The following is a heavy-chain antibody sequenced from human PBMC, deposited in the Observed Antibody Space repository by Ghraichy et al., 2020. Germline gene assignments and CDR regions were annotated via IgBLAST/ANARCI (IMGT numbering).Heavy chain of an antibody. CDR1: GGSFSGYY. CDR2: INHSGST. J-gene: IGHJ6*02. Sequence: SETLSLTCAVYGGSFSGYYWSWIRQPPGKGLEWIGEINHSGSTNYNPSLKSRVTISVDTSKNQFSLKLSSVTAADTAVYYCASSPTTDYDILTGYHAHYGMDVWGQGTTVTVSS. CDR3: ASSPTTDYDILTGYHAHYGMDV. V-gene: IGHV4-34*01. D-gene: IGHD3-9*01.